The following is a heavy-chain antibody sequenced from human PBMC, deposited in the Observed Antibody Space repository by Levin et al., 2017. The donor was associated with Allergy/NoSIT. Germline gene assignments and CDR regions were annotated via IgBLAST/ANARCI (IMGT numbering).Heavy chain of an antibody. J-gene: IGHJ2*01. V-gene: IGHV3-74*01. Sequence: GESLKISCAASGFTFSSYWMHWARQAPGKGLVWLSRINSDGSSTTYADSVKGRFTISRDNAENTVYLQMNSLRADDTAVYYCARVPAAADWYFDFWGRGTLVTVSS. CDR1: GFTFSSYW. CDR3: ARVPAAADWYFDF. D-gene: IGHD2-2*01. CDR2: INSDGSST.